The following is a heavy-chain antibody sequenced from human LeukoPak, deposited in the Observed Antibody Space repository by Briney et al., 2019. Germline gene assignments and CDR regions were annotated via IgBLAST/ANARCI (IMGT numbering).Heavy chain of an antibody. CDR2: INPSGGST. D-gene: IGHD6-13*01. J-gene: IGHJ5*02. CDR1: GYTFTSYY. CDR3: ARDGVEAAGTMRDNWFDP. V-gene: IGHV1-46*01. Sequence: ASVKVSCKASGYTFTSYYMHWVRQAPGQGLEWMGIINPSGGSTSYAQKFQGRVTMTRDMSTSTVYMELSSLRSEDTAVYYCARDGVEAAGTMRDNWFDPWGQGTLVTVSS.